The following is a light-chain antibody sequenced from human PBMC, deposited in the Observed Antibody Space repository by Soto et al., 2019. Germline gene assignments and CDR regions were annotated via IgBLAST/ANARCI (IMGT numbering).Light chain of an antibody. V-gene: IGKV1-9*01. J-gene: IGKJ1*01. Sequence: TQLTQSTSSLSAAVGDRVSITCRASQGISSYLAWYQQKPGKAPKLLIYAASSLESGVPSRFSGSGSATEFTLTISSLQPDDFATYYCQQYNNYWTVGQGTKVDI. CDR1: QGISSY. CDR3: QQYNNYWT. CDR2: AAS.